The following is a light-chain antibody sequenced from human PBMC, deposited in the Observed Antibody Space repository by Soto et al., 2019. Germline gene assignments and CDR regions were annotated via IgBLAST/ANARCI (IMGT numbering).Light chain of an antibody. J-gene: IGKJ1*01. Sequence: EIVLTQSPGTLSLSPGERATLSCRASQSVSSSYLAWYQQKPGQAPRLLIYGASSRATGIPDRFSGSGSGTDVTLTISRLEPEDFAVYYCQQYGSSPLFGQGTKVEIK. CDR2: GAS. V-gene: IGKV3-20*01. CDR3: QQYGSSPL. CDR1: QSVSSSY.